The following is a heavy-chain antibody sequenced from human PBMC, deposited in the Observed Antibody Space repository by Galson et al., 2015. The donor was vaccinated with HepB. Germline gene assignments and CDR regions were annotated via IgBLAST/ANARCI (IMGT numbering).Heavy chain of an antibody. CDR2: ISSSSSYT. V-gene: IGHV3-11*03. CDR1: GFSFSDYY. Sequence: SLRLSCAASGFSFSDYYMSWIRQAPGKGLEWVSYISSSSSYTNYADSVKGRFTISRDNAKKSLYLQMNSLRAEDTAVYYCASGYYHSSGYFDYWGQGTLVIVSS. CDR3: ASGYYHSSGYFDY. D-gene: IGHD3-22*01. J-gene: IGHJ4*02.